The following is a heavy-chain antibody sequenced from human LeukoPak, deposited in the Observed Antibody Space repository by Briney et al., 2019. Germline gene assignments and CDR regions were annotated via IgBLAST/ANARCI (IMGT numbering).Heavy chain of an antibody. CDR2: IFSNDEK. Sequence: GSGPVLVNHTETLTLTCTFSGFSLSTARMGVSWIRQPPGKALEWLAHIFSNDEKSYSTSLKSRITISKDTSKSQVVLTMTNMDPVDTATYYCARTQYYYDSSGYYYSGACDYWGQGTLVTVSS. J-gene: IGHJ4*02. CDR1: GFSLSTARMG. CDR3: ARTQYYYDSSGYYYSGACDY. D-gene: IGHD3-22*01. V-gene: IGHV2-26*01.